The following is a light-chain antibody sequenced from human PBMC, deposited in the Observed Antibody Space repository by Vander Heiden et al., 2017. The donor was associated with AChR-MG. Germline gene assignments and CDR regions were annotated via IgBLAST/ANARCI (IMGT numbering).Light chain of an antibody. J-gene: IGLJ1*01. V-gene: IGLV3-21*04. CDR3: QVWDSSSVLV. Sequence: SYVLTQPPSVSVAPGKTARITCGGNNIGSKSVHWYQQKPGQAPVLVIYYDSDRPSGIPERFSGSNSGNTATLTISRVEAGDEADYYCQVWDSSSVLVFGTGTKVTVL. CDR2: YDS. CDR1: NIGSKS.